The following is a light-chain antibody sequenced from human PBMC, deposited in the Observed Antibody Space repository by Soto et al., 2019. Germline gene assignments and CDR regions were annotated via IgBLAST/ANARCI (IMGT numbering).Light chain of an antibody. CDR2: EVN. CDR3: SSYTSISTWV. Sequence: QSALTQPASVPGSPGQSITISCTGTSSDIGGYNYVSWYQQHPGKAPKLMIYEVNDRPSGVSNRFSGSKSGNTASLTISGLQAEDEADYYCSSYTSISTWVFGGGTQLTVL. CDR1: SSDIGGYNY. V-gene: IGLV2-14*01. J-gene: IGLJ3*02.